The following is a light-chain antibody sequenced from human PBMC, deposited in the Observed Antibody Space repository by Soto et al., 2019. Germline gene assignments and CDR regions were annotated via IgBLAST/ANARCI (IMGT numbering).Light chain of an antibody. J-gene: IGKJ1*01. CDR1: QRISTY. Sequence: DIQMTQSPSSLSASVGDRVTITCRASQRISTYLNWYQQKPGKAPKFPIYDASNLQSGVPSRFSGGGSGTDFTLTISSLQPEDFATYYCQQSYSTPRTFGQGTKVDIK. V-gene: IGKV1-39*01. CDR3: QQSYSTPRT. CDR2: DAS.